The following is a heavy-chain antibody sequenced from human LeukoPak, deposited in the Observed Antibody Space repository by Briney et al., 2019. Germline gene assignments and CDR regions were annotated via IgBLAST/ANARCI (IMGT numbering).Heavy chain of an antibody. CDR2: IWYDGSNK. CDR1: GFTFSSYG. D-gene: IGHD1-14*01. CDR3: AKDSNPAGYYHMDV. Sequence: PGGSLRLSCAASGFTFSSYGMYWVRQAPGKGLDWVAVIWYDGSNKYYADSVKGRFTISRDNSKNTLYLQMNSLRAEDTAVYYCAKDSNPAGYYHMDVWGKGTTVTVSS. V-gene: IGHV3-33*06. J-gene: IGHJ6*03.